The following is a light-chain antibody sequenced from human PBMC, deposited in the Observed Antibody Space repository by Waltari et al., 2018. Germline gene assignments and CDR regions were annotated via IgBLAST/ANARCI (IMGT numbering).Light chain of an antibody. V-gene: IGLV6-57*03. CDR2: EDD. Sequence: FILTQPHSVSESPGKTVIIPCTRNNGSIGDNFVHWYQQRPGSAPTIVIFEDDQRPSGVPDRFSGFVDRSSNSASLSISGLQTDDEADYHCQSQDSQTLKVFGGGTKLTVL. CDR3: QSQDSQTLKV. CDR1: NGSIGDNF. J-gene: IGLJ3*02.